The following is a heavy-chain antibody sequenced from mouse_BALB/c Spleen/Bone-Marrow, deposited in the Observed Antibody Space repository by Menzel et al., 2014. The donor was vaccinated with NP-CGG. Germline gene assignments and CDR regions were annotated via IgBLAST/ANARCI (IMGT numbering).Heavy chain of an antibody. CDR2: IYPGDGDT. CDR3: ARSGYGSNYDY. J-gene: IGHJ2*01. CDR1: GYAFSSYW. Sequence: VQLQQSGVELVRPGSSVKISCKASGYAFSSYWMIWVKQRPGQGLEWIGQIYPGDGDTNYNGKFKGKATLTVDKSSSTAYMQLSSLTSEDSTVYFCARSGYGSNYDYWGQGTTLTISS. V-gene: IGHV1-80*01. D-gene: IGHD1-1*01.